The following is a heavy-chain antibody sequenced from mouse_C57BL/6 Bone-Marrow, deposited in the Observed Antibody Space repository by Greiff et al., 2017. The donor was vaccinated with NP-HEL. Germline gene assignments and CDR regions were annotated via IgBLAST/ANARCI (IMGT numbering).Heavy chain of an antibody. Sequence: VQVVESGPELVKPGASVKISCKASGYSFTSYYIHWVKQRPGQGLEWIGWIYPGSGNTKYNEKFKGKATLTADTSSSTAYMQLSSLTSEDSAVYYCARDTVVARYWYFDVWGTGTTVTVSS. V-gene: IGHV1-66*01. J-gene: IGHJ1*03. CDR3: ARDTVVARYWYFDV. CDR2: IYPGSGNT. D-gene: IGHD1-1*01. CDR1: GYSFTSYY.